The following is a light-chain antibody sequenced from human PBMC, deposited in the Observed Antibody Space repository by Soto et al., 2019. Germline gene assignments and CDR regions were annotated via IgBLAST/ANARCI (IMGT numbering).Light chain of an antibody. Sequence: EGVLAESAGSLALAAGGRANLSYRASQTVSSNFLAWNHHKPGQAPGLLIYGASNRATGIPARFSGSGSGTDLTLTISSLEPEDFAVYYCQQRSNWPPAFGQGTRREI. CDR3: QQRSNWPPA. J-gene: IGKJ5*01. CDR2: GAS. CDR1: QTVSSN. V-gene: IGKV3-11*01.